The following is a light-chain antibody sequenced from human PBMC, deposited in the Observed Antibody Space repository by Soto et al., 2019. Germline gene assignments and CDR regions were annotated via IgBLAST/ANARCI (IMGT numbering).Light chain of an antibody. CDR1: QSVSNS. CDR3: QQRANWPLTT. Sequence: EIVLTQSPATLSLSPGERATLSCRASQSVSNSLAWYQQTPGQAPRLLIYDASNRATGIPARFSGSGSGTDFTLTIRSLEPEDFAIYYCQQRANWPLTTFGHRTRPEIK. CDR2: DAS. V-gene: IGKV3-11*01. J-gene: IGKJ5*01.